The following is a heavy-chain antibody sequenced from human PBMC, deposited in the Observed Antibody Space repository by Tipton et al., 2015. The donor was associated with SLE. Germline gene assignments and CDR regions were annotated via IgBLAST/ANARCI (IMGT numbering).Heavy chain of an antibody. D-gene: IGHD3-9*01. V-gene: IGHV4-39*07. J-gene: IGHJ3*02. CDR2: IYSIGNT. CDR3: ARDSPGDFDWFDAFDI. CDR1: GGSISSSRYL. Sequence: TLSLTCTVSGGSISSSRYLWGWIRQPPGKGLEWIAIIYSIGNTYYNPSLKSRVTISVDTSKNQFSLKLSSVTAADTAVYYCARDSPGDFDWFDAFDIWGQGTMVTVSS.